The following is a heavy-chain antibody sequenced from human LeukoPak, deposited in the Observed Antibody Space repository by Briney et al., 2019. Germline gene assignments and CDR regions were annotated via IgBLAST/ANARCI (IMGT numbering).Heavy chain of an antibody. CDR3: ARMRIAAAGGAYYYYYMDV. J-gene: IGHJ6*03. Sequence: GGSLRLSCAASGFTFSSYWMHWVRQAPGKGLVWVSRINSDGSSTSYADSVKGRFTISRDNAKSTLYLQMNSLRAEDTAVYYCARMRIAAAGGAYYYYYMDVWGKGTTVTVSS. CDR2: INSDGSST. CDR1: GFTFSSYW. D-gene: IGHD6-13*01. V-gene: IGHV3-74*01.